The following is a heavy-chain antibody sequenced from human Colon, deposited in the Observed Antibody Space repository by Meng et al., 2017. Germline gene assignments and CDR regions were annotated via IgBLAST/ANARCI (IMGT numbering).Heavy chain of an antibody. V-gene: IGHV1-2*06. CDR1: GYTLHCHY. CDR2: INPDRGDT. Sequence: VQRSQAGADVKNPVASLTISCQASGYTLHCHYMPVVRQAPGQGLESIGRINPDRGDTNYAQKFQGRVTLTRDTSINTAYMELTGLRSDDTAVYYCAKIHLGDSGLDYWGQGTLVTVSS. J-gene: IGHJ4*02. D-gene: IGHD2-21*02. CDR3: AKIHLGDSGLDY.